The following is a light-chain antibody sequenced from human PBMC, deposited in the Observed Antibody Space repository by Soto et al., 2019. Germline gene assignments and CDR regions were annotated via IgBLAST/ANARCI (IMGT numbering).Light chain of an antibody. CDR1: QSVSSH. Sequence: DIVLSPSPATLAFSPGGGAHLSCRASQSVSSHLAWYQQKPGQAPRLLIYAASTRATGIPVRFSGSGSETEFTLTIRSLQSEDFALYYCHQYNNWPWTFGQGTKVDI. CDR2: AAS. V-gene: IGKV3-15*01. J-gene: IGKJ1*01. CDR3: HQYNNWPWT.